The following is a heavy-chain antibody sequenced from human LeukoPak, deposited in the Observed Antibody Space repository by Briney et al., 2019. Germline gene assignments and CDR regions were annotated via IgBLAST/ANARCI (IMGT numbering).Heavy chain of an antibody. D-gene: IGHD4-17*01. CDR3: ARGGRDYGDYPLFQH. Sequence: PSETLSLTCTVSGGSISSYYWSWIRQPPGKGLEWIGYIYYSGSTNYNPSLKSRVTISVDTSKNQFSLKLSSVTAADTAVYYCARGGRDYGDYPLFQHWGQGTLVTVSS. CDR2: IYYSGST. V-gene: IGHV4-59*12. CDR1: GGSISSYY. J-gene: IGHJ1*01.